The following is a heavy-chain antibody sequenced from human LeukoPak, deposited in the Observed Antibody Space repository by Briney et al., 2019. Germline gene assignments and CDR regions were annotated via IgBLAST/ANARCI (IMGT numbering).Heavy chain of an antibody. D-gene: IGHD3-10*01. CDR1: GYTFTGYY. CDR2: INPNSGGT. Sequence: GASVKVSCKSSGYTFTGYYMHWVRQAPGQGLEWMGWINPNSGGTNYAQKFQGRVTMTRDTSISTAYMELSRLRSDDTAVYYCARDLKVLWFGELSYYYYMDVWGKGTTVTISS. CDR3: ARDLKVLWFGELSYYYYMDV. V-gene: IGHV1-2*02. J-gene: IGHJ6*03.